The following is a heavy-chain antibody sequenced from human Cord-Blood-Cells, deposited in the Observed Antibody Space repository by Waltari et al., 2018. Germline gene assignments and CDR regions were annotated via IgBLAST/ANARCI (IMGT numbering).Heavy chain of an antibody. Sequence: QVQLQESGPGLVKPSETLSLTCTVSGGSISSYYWSWIRQPAGKGLEWIGRIYTSGGTNVSPSLKGRGTMSVDTSKNQFSLKGGSVTAADTAVYYCARAFIANWYYFDYWGQGTLVTVSS. CDR1: GGSISSYY. D-gene: IGHD7-27*01. CDR3: ARAFIANWYYFDY. CDR2: IYTSGGT. V-gene: IGHV4-4*07. J-gene: IGHJ4*02.